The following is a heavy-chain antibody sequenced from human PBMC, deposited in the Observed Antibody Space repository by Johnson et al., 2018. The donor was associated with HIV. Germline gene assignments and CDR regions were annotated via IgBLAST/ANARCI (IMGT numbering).Heavy chain of an antibody. Sequence: VQLVESGGGLVQPGGSLRLSCAASGFTVSRNYMSWVRQAPGKGLEWVSVLYSGGSTYYADSVKGRFTISRDNSKNTLYLQMNSLRAEDTAVFHCARGDVGAFDIWGQGTMVTVSS. CDR1: GFTVSRNY. D-gene: IGHD1-26*01. CDR2: LYSGGST. CDR3: ARGDVGAFDI. V-gene: IGHV3-66*01. J-gene: IGHJ3*02.